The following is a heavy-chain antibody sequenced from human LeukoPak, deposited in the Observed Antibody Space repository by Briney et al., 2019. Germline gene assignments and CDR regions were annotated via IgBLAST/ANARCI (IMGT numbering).Heavy chain of an antibody. J-gene: IGHJ4*02. CDR3: AKRFASSSSWYAADY. Sequence: PGGSLRLSCAASGFTFSTYGMHWVRQAPGKGLEWVTVTSYDGSYKFYADSVKGRFTISRDNSKNTLYLQMNSLRAEDTAVYYCAKRFASSSSWYAADYWGQGTLVTVSS. D-gene: IGHD6-13*01. CDR1: GFTFSTYG. CDR2: TSYDGSYK. V-gene: IGHV3-30*18.